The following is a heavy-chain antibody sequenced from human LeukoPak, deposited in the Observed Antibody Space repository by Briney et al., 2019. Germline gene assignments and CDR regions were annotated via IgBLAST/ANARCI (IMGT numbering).Heavy chain of an antibody. D-gene: IGHD3-10*01. J-gene: IGHJ6*03. V-gene: IGHV1-69*13. CDR2: IIPIFGTA. CDR3: ARDSNSMARGVIITRHYYYMDV. Sequence: ASVKVSCKASGGTFSSYAISWVRQAPGQGLEWMGGIIPIFGTANYAQKFQGRVTITADESTSTAYMELSSLRSEDTAVYYCARDSNSMARGVIITRHYYYMDVWGKGTTVTVSS. CDR1: GGTFSSYA.